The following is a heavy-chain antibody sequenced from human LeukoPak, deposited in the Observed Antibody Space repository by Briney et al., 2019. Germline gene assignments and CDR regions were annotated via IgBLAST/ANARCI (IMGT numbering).Heavy chain of an antibody. CDR1: GYSFFSNYW. CDR3: ARASRDGYNQNFDY. D-gene: IGHD5-24*01. V-gene: IGHV5-51*01. Sequence: GASLKISCKAYGYSFFSNYWIAWVRQMPGKGLEWVGILYPGDSDSRYSPSFQGQVPISADKSISTAYLQWSSLQASDTAMYYCARASRDGYNQNFDYWGQGTQVTVSS. CDR2: LYPGDSDS. J-gene: IGHJ4*02.